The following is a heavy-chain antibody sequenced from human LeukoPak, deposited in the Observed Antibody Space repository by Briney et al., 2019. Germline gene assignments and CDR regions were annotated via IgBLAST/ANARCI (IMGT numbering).Heavy chain of an antibody. D-gene: IGHD6-13*01. CDR1: GFTFSSYA. CDR3: AKDQLVGVASSFDY. V-gene: IGHV3-23*01. J-gene: IGHJ4*02. Sequence: GGSLRLSCAASGFTFSSYAMSWVRQAPGKGLEWVSAISGSGGSTYYADSVKGRFTISRDNSKNTLYLQMNSLRVEDTAVYYCAKDQLVGVASSFDYWGQGTLVTVSS. CDR2: ISGSGGST.